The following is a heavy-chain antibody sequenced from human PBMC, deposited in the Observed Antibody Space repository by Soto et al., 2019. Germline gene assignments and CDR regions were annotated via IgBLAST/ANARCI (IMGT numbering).Heavy chain of an antibody. CDR2: ISYDGSNK. D-gene: IGHD6-19*01. CDR3: ARDSSGWH. CDR1: GFTFSSYA. V-gene: IGHV3-30-3*01. J-gene: IGHJ4*02. Sequence: QVQLVESGGGVVQPGRSLRLSCAASGFTFSSYAMHWVRQAPGKGLEWVAVISYDGSNKYYADSVKGRFTISRDNSKNTLYLQMNSLRAEDTAVYYWARDSSGWHWGQGTLVTVSS.